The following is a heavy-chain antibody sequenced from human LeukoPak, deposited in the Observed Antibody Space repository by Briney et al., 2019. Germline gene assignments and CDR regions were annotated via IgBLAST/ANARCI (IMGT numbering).Heavy chain of an antibody. J-gene: IGHJ6*02. CDR1: GGSLTRYY. Sequence: SETLSLTCSVSGGSLTRYYWSWIRQAPGKGLEWIGNIFYIGNTNYNPSLQSRVTISVDASKNQFSLKLSSVTATDTAVYFCARRPVKVGHPMDVWGQGTTVIVSS. D-gene: IGHD1-26*01. CDR3: ARRPVKVGHPMDV. V-gene: IGHV4-59*08. CDR2: IFYIGNT.